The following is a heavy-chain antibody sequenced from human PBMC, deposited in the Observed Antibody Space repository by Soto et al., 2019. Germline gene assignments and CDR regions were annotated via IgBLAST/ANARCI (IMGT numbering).Heavy chain of an antibody. CDR2: LYYNGST. V-gene: IGHV4-30-4*01. Sequence: QVQLQESGPGLVKPSQTLSLTCTVSGGSISSGDYYWSWIRQPPGKGLEWIGYLYYNGSTYYNPSLKSRVTLSVDPSKNQFYLKLSSVTAAGTAVYYCSTAQGSGFLVSWGQGTLVTLSS. CDR3: STAQGSGFLVS. J-gene: IGHJ4*02. D-gene: IGHD3-10*01. CDR1: GGSISSGDYY.